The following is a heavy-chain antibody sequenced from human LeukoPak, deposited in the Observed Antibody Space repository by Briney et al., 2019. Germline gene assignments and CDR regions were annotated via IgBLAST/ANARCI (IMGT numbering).Heavy chain of an antibody. D-gene: IGHD3-22*01. V-gene: IGHV1-69*06. CDR2: IIPIFGTA. J-gene: IGHJ4*02. Sequence: ASVKVSCKASGGTFSSYAISWVRQAPGQGLEWMGGIIPIFGTANYAQKFQGRVTITADKSTSTAYMELSSLRSEDTAVYYCAVLSYDSSGYYTNYYFDYWGQGTLVTVSS. CDR1: GGTFSSYA. CDR3: AVLSYDSSGYYTNYYFDY.